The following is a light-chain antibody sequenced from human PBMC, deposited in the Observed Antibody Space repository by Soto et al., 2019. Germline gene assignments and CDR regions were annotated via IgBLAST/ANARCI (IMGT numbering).Light chain of an antibody. Sequence: EIVLTQSPGTLSLSPGERATLSCRASQSVSSSYLAWYQQKPGQAPRLFIYGASSRATGIPDRFSGSGSGTDFTLTISRLEPEDFAVYYCQQYGSSPGITFGPGTKVDIK. J-gene: IGKJ3*01. CDR1: QSVSSSY. V-gene: IGKV3-20*01. CDR2: GAS. CDR3: QQYGSSPGIT.